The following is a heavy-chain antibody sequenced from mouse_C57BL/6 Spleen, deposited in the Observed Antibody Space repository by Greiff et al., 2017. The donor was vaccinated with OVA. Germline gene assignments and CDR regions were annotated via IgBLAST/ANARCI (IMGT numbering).Heavy chain of an antibody. CDR2: ISSGGSYT. V-gene: IGHV5-6*01. D-gene: IGHD4-1*01. Sequence: EVQLVESGGDLVKPGGSLKLSCAASGFTFSSYGMSWVRQTPDKRLEWVATISSGGSYTYYPDSVKGRFTISRDNAKNTLYLQMSSLKSEDTAMYYCARLTGTTPLDYWGQGTTLTVSS. CDR3: ARLTGTTPLDY. CDR1: GFTFSSYG. J-gene: IGHJ2*01.